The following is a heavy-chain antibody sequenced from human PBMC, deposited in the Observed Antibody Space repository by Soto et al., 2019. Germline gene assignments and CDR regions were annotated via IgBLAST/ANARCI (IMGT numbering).Heavy chain of an antibody. CDR2: VYWDDDK. CDR1: GFSLTTSGVG. Sequence: QITLKESGPMLVKPTQALTLTCTCSGFSLTTSGVGVGWIRQPPGKALEWLALVYWDDDKRYSPSLTNRLTLSRDSSQNPVLLTLTDVDPTDPGPYFCAHKGGFGYPESWGQEIMVTVAS. J-gene: IGHJ5*02. V-gene: IGHV2-5*02. CDR3: AHKGGFGYPES. D-gene: IGHD5-18*01.